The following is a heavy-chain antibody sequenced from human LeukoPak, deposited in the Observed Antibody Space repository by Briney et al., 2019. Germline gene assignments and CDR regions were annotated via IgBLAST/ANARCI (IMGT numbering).Heavy chain of an antibody. CDR1: GFSFKNLA. V-gene: IGHV3-23*01. Sequence: PGESLRLSCTASGFSFKNLAMNWVRQAPGKGLEWVSTVSGAGSITYYADSVKGRFTISRDNSKNTLSLQMNSLRAEDTAVYYCARAPMVEDVFDIWGQGTMVTVSS. D-gene: IGHD2-8*01. J-gene: IGHJ3*02. CDR3: ARAPMVEDVFDI. CDR2: VSGAGSIT.